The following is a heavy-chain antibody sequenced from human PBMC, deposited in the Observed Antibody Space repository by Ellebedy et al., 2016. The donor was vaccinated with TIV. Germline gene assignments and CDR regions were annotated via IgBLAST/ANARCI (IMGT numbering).Heavy chain of an antibody. CDR3: SKGPTSMIMRGWFDP. CDR1: GFTFDDYA. V-gene: IGHV3-9*01. Sequence: PGGSLRLSCAASGFTFDDYAMHWVRQDPGKGLEWVSSISWNSGTIDYADSVKGRFTISRDNAKNCLYLQMNSLRAEDTALYYCSKGPTSMIMRGWFDPWGQGTLVTVSS. J-gene: IGHJ5*02. D-gene: IGHD5-18*01. CDR2: ISWNSGTI.